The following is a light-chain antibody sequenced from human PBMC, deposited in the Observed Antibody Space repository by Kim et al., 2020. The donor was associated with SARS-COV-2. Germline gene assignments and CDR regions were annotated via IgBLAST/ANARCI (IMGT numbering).Light chain of an antibody. CDR3: CSSARGSAVV. Sequence: QSALTQPASVSGSPGQSITISCTRTSSDVKNYNLVSWYQHHPGKAPKLILYEGSKRPSGVSNRFSGSKSGNTASLTISGLQAEDEADYYCCSSARGSAVVFGGGTQLTVL. CDR1: SSDVKNYNL. CDR2: EGS. J-gene: IGLJ2*01. V-gene: IGLV2-23*01.